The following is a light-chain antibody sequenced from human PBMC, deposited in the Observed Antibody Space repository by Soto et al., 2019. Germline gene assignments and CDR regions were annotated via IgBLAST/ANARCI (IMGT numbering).Light chain of an antibody. J-gene: IGKJ1*01. CDR1: QSVNKW. V-gene: IGKV1-5*01. CDR2: DAS. Sequence: DSQMTQSPSTLSASVGDRVTSTCRASQSVNKWLAWFQQKPGKVPKLLIFDASTLQTGVPSRFGGSGSGTDFTLTISSLQPEDFATYYCQQTYTTPRTFGQGTKVDIK. CDR3: QQTYTTPRT.